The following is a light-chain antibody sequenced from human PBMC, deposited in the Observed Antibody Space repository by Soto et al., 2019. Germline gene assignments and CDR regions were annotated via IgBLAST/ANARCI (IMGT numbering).Light chain of an antibody. J-gene: IGKJ1*01. CDR1: QSVRDSH. Sequence: EIVLTQSPGTLSLSPGERATLSCRASQSVRDSHLAWYQQKPGQAPSLLLYETSSRATGLPDRFRGSGSGTEFALTITRVEPEDVAMYFCQQYGSSSGPFGQGTKVEI. CDR2: ETS. CDR3: QQYGSSSGP. V-gene: IGKV3-20*01.